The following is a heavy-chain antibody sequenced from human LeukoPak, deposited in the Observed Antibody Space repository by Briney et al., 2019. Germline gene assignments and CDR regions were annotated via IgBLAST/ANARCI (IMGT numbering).Heavy chain of an antibody. V-gene: IGHV4-34*01. CDR2: INHSGST. J-gene: IGHJ4*02. Sequence: SETLSLTCAVYGGSFSGYYWSWIRQPPGKGLEWIGEINHSGSTNYNPSLKSRVTISVDTSKNQFSLKLSSVTAADTAVYYCARRGDSYTSFVYWGQGTLVTVSS. CDR3: ARRGDSYTSFVY. CDR1: GGSFSGYY.